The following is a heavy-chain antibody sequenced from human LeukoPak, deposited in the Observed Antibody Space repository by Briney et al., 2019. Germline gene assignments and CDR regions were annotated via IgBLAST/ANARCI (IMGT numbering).Heavy chain of an antibody. Sequence: SGTLSLTCTVSGGPITKNNYYWGWIRQPPGKGLEWIGSIYYSGSTYYNPSLESRVTISVDASKNQFSLKVRSVTAADTAVYYCASSLGGPASASDYWGQGTLVTVSS. V-gene: IGHV4-39*01. J-gene: IGHJ4*02. CDR1: GGPITKNNYY. CDR2: IYYSGST. CDR3: ASSLGGPASASDY. D-gene: IGHD3-16*01.